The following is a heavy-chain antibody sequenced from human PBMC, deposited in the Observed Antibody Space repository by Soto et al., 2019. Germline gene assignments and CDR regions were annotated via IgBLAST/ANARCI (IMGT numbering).Heavy chain of an antibody. V-gene: IGHV4-59*01. J-gene: IGHJ2*01. Sequence: QVQLQESGPGLVKPSETLSLTCTVSGGSISSYYWSWIRQPPGKGLEWIGYIYYSGSTNYNPSLKSRVTISVDPSKNQFSLKLSSVTAADTAVYYCARGFRGYRSYWYFDLWGRGTLVTVSS. CDR2: IYYSGST. D-gene: IGHD3-16*02. CDR3: ARGFRGYRSYWYFDL. CDR1: GGSISSYY.